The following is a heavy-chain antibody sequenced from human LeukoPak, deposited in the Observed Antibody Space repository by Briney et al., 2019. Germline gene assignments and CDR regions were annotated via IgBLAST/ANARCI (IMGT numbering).Heavy chain of an antibody. CDR3: AKDKTSCSGGTCYGAPDF. D-gene: IGHD2-15*01. CDR1: GLTFSNYG. V-gene: IGHV3-23*01. Sequence: GGSLRLSCAASGLTFSNYGMSWVRQAPGKGLKWVSSIANSGGDTSYADSVKGRFTISRDNSKNTLYLQMNSLRAEDTAVYYCAKDKTSCSGGTCYGAPDFWGQGTLVTVSS. J-gene: IGHJ4*02. CDR2: IANSGGDT.